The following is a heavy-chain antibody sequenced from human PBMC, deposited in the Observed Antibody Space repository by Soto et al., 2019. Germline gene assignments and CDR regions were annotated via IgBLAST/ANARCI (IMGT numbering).Heavy chain of an antibody. Sequence: PGGSLRLSCATSGFTFSDYYMSWVRQAPGKGLEWVSYISSSSTYTNYADSVKGRFTISRDNAKNSLYLQMNSLRAEDTAVYYCAGKQWEPSGNYYFDHWGQGTLVTVSS. D-gene: IGHD1-26*01. CDR1: GFTFSDYY. CDR2: ISSSSTYT. CDR3: AGKQWEPSGNYYFDH. V-gene: IGHV3-11*06. J-gene: IGHJ4*02.